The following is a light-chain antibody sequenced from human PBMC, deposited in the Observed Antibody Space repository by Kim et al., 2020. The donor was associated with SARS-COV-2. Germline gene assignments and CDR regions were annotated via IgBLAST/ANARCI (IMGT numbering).Light chain of an antibody. Sequence: DIQLTQSPSFLSASVGDRVTITCRASQGISSYLAWYQQKPGKAPKLLIYAASTLQSGVPSRFSGSGSGTEFTLTISSLQPEDFATYYCQQLNSYPRTFGPGTTLEI. CDR3: QQLNSYPRT. CDR1: QGISSY. CDR2: AAS. V-gene: IGKV1-9*01. J-gene: IGKJ2*01.